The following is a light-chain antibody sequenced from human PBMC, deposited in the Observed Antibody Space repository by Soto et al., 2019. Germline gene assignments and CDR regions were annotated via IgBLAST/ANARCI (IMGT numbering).Light chain of an antibody. CDR2: EVS. CDR3: LQSLQFPLT. CDR1: QTLLHSNGKSY. Sequence: EIVMTQTPLSLSVTPGQSASISCRSSQTLLHSNGKSYLYWYLQKAGQAPQLLIYEVSKRFSGVPDRFSGSGAGTDFTLKISRVEAEDVGVYYCLQSLQFPLTFGGGTKVESK. J-gene: IGKJ4*01. V-gene: IGKV2D-29*01.